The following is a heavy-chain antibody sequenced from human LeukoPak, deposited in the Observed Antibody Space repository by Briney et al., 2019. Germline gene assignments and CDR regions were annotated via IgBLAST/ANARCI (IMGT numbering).Heavy chain of an antibody. CDR3: ARDTPGDGYNRGDY. CDR2: ISAYNGNT. Sequence: ASVKVSCKASGYTFTSYGISRVRQAPGQGLECMGWISAYNGNTRYAQNLQGRGTMTTDSSSSTTYMELRNLRSDDTAVYFCARDTPGDGYNRGDYWGQGTLVTVSS. D-gene: IGHD5-24*01. V-gene: IGHV1-18*01. J-gene: IGHJ4*02. CDR1: GYTFTSYG.